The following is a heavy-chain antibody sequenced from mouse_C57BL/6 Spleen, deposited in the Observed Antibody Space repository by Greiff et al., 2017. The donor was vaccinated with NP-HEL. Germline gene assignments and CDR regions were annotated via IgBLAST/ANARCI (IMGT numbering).Heavy chain of an antibody. V-gene: IGHV1-42*01. CDR3: ARGGYDYVWYFDV. J-gene: IGHJ1*03. D-gene: IGHD2-4*01. CDR1: GYSFTGYY. Sequence: EVQLQQSGPELVKPGASVKISCKASGYSFTGYYMNWVKQSPEKSLEWIGEINPSTGGTTYNQKFKAKATLTVDKSSSTAYMQLKSLTSEDSAVYYCARGGYDYVWYFDVWSTGTTVTVSS. CDR2: INPSTGGT.